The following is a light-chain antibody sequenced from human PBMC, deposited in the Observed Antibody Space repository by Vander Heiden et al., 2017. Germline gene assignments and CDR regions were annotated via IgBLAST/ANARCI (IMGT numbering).Light chain of an antibody. CDR1: QHISHY. Sequence: DIQITQSPSSLSVSVRHSLTLTSHASQHISHYLNWSQQKPGKAPKLLIYDASNLETGVPARFSGSGSGTDFTFTISSLQPEDLATYYCQQYDNLPLTVGGGTKVEIK. V-gene: IGKV1-33*01. CDR2: DAS. J-gene: IGKJ4*01. CDR3: QQYDNLPLT.